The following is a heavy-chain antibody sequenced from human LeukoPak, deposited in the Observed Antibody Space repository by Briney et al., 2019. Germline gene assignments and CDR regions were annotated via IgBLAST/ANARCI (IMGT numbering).Heavy chain of an antibody. D-gene: IGHD1-26*01. Sequence: SETLSLTCSVSGGSIGSSFWNWVRLSPGKGLEWIGYISYSGRTNYSPSLKSRVTISIDTSKNQLSLTLSSVTAADTALYYCARDRSGTYYTFDVWGQGTMVTVSA. CDR3: ARDRSGTYYTFDV. V-gene: IGHV4-59*13. CDR1: GGSIGSSF. CDR2: ISYSGRT. J-gene: IGHJ3*01.